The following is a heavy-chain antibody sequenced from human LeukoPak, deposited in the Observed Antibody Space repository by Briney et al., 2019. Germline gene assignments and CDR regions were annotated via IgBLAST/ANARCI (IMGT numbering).Heavy chain of an antibody. D-gene: IGHD3-16*01. J-gene: IGHJ4*02. V-gene: IGHV3-30-3*01. Sequence: GRSLRLSCAASGFTFSSYAMHWVRQAPGKGLEWVAVISYDGSNKYYADSVKGRFTISRDNSKNTLYLQMNSLRAEDTAVYYCARVFGPGYYFDYWGQGTLVTVSS. CDR3: ARVFGPGYYFDY. CDR1: GFTFSSYA. CDR2: ISYDGSNK.